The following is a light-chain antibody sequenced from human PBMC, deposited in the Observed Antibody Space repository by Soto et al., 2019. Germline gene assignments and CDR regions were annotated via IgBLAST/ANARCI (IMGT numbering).Light chain of an antibody. CDR3: QQRSYWLT. V-gene: IGKV3-11*01. CDR1: QSVSSSY. J-gene: IGKJ4*01. Sequence: IVLRQSPATLSLSPGERATLSCRASQSVSSSYLAWYQQKPGQAPRLLIYDASNRATGIPARFSGSGSGTDFTLTISSLEPEDFAVYYCQQRSYWLTFGEGTKVDIK. CDR2: DAS.